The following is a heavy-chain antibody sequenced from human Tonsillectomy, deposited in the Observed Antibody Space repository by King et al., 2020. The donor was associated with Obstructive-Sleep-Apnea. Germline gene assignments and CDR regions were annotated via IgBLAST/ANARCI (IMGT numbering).Heavy chain of an antibody. CDR2: ISDNGNNK. CDR1: GFSFSSYT. J-gene: IGHJ6*02. D-gene: IGHD2-21*01. Sequence: VQLVESGGGVVQPGRSLRLSCAASGFSFSSYTMYWVRQAPGKGLEWVSLISDNGNNKFYADSVEGRFAISRDNSRDTLYLQMNSLRAEDTAVYYCAGDNCGDNPPFYGMDVWGRGTTVTVSS. CDR3: AGDNCGDNPPFYGMDV. V-gene: IGHV3-30*09.